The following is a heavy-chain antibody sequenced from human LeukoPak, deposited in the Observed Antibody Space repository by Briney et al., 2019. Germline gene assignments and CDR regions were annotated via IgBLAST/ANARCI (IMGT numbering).Heavy chain of an antibody. CDR2: IYSGGST. CDR3: GRAPRGGGELLPLTS. D-gene: IGHD1-26*01. J-gene: IGHJ5*02. Sequence: GGSLRLSCVVSGFTFINYGMSWVRQAPGKGLEWVSVIYSGGSTYYADSVKGRFTISRDNSKNTLYLQMNSLRAEDTAVYYCGRAPRGGGELLPLTSWGQGTLVTVSS. CDR1: GFTFINYG. V-gene: IGHV3-53*01.